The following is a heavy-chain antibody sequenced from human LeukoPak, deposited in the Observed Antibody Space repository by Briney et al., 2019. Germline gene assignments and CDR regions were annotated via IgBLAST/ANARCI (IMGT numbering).Heavy chain of an antibody. CDR3: ARRSYYYDSQDTFDI. CDR1: GYSFTIYW. J-gene: IGHJ3*02. V-gene: IGHV5-51*01. Sequence: GESLKISCKGSGYSFTIYWIAWVRQMPGKGLEWMGIIYPGDSNTKYNPSSQGQVTISTDKSISTAYLQWSSLQASDTAMFYCARRSYYYDSQDTFDIWGQGTMVTVSS. D-gene: IGHD3-22*01. CDR2: IYPGDSNT.